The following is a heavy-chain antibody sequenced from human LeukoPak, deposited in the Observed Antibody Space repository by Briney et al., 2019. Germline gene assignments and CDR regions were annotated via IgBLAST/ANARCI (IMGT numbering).Heavy chain of an antibody. D-gene: IGHD3-22*01. J-gene: IGHJ4*02. CDR2: IFYSGST. Sequence: PSETLSLTCTVSGDSIGSYYWSWIRQSPGKGLEWIGYIFYSGSTNYNPSFKSRVTISVDTSKNQFSLKLSSVTAADTAVYYCARDHVGDYYDSSSFDYWGQGTLVTVSS. V-gene: IGHV4-59*12. CDR3: ARDHVGDYYDSSSFDY. CDR1: GDSIGSYY.